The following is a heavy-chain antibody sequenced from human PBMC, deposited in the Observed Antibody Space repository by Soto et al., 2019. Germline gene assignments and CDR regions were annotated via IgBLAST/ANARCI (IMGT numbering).Heavy chain of an antibody. CDR1: GGTFSSYA. CDR3: ARSSSSSSSSFDP. D-gene: IGHD6-6*01. Sequence: QVQLVQSGAEVKKTGSSVKVSCKASGGTFSSYAISWVRQAPGQGLEWMGGIIPIFGTANYAQKFQGRGTITADESTSTAYMDLSRLRSEDTAVYYCARSSSSSSSSFDPWGQGTLVTVSS. CDR2: IIPIFGTA. J-gene: IGHJ5*02. V-gene: IGHV1-69*01.